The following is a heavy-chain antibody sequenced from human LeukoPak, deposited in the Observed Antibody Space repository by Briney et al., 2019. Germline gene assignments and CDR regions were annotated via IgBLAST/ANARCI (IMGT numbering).Heavy chain of an antibody. D-gene: IGHD3-22*01. J-gene: IGHJ4*02. CDR3: ARDFETRYYYDASLW. CDR2: ISYDGSNK. CDR1: GFTFSSYA. Sequence: PGGSLRLSCAASGFTFSSYAMHWVRQAPGKGLEWVAVISYDGSNKYYADSVKGRFTISRDNSKNTLYLQMNSLRAEDTAVYYCARDFETRYYYDASLWWGQGTLVTVSS. V-gene: IGHV3-30-3*01.